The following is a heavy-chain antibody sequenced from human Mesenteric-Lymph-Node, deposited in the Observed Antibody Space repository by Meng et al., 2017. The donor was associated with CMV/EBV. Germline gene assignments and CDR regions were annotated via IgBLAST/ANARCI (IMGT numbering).Heavy chain of an antibody. CDR1: FTSYA. Sequence: FTSYAIHWVRQAPGQGLEWMGWINTNTGNPTYAQGFTGRFVFSLDTSVSTAYLQISSLKAEDTAVYYCARERDKYYDILTGYYQLDYWGQGNLVTVSS. CDR2: INTNTGNP. J-gene: IGHJ4*02. CDR3: ARERDKYYDILTGYYQLDY. V-gene: IGHV7-4-1*02. D-gene: IGHD3-9*01.